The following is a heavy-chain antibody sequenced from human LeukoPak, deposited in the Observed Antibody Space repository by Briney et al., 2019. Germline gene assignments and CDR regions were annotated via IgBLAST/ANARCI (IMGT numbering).Heavy chain of an antibody. J-gene: IGHJ5*02. V-gene: IGHV3-33*01. CDR1: GSTFSSYG. CDR2: IWYDGSNK. D-gene: IGHD2-2*01. Sequence: GGSLRLSCAASGSTFSSYGMHWVRQAPGKGLEWVAVIWYDGSNKCYADSVKGRFTISRDNSKNTLYLQMNSLRAEDTAVYYCARGYCSSTSCLDWFDPWGQGTLVTVSS. CDR3: ARGYCSSTSCLDWFDP.